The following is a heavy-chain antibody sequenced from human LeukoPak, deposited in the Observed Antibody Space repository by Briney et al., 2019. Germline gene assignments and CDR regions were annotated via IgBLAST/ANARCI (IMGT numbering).Heavy chain of an antibody. CDR1: GFTFSSYG. CDR3: AKDISPWSVTPYYFDY. D-gene: IGHD4-17*01. CDR2: IWYDGSNK. Sequence: RGGSQTLSCAPSGFTFSSYGVHWVRHAPGKGLEWAPVIWYDGSNKYYADSVKGRFTLSRDNSKNTLYLQMNSLRAEDTAVYYCAKDISPWSVTPYYFDYWGQGTLVTVSS. J-gene: IGHJ4*02. V-gene: IGHV3-33*06.